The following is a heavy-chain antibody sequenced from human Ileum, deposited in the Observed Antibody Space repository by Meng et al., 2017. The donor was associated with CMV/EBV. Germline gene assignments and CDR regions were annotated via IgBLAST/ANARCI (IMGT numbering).Heavy chain of an antibody. CDR1: GGSISSSSYY. V-gene: IGHV4-39*01. CDR2: IYYSGST. J-gene: IGHJ5*02. D-gene: IGHD6-19*01. Sequence: SETLSLTCTVSGGSISSSSYYWGWIRQPPGKGLEWIGSIYYSGSTYYNPSLKSRVTISVDTSKNQFSLKLSSVTAADTAVYYCARPDSSGWKNWFDPWGQGNRV. CDR3: ARPDSSGWKNWFDP.